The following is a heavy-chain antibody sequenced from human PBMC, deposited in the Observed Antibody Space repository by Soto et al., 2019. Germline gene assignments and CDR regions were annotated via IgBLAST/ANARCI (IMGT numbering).Heavy chain of an antibody. CDR2: INAGNGNT. CDR3: ARGDGYYYFDY. Sequence: QVQPVQSGAEVKKPGASVKVSCKASGYTFTSYAMHWVRQAPGQRLEWMGWINAGNGNTKYSQKFQGRVTITRDTSASTAYMELSNLRSEDTAVYYCARGDGYYYFDYWGQGTLVTVSS. V-gene: IGHV1-3*01. CDR1: GYTFTSYA. J-gene: IGHJ4*02. D-gene: IGHD3-22*01.